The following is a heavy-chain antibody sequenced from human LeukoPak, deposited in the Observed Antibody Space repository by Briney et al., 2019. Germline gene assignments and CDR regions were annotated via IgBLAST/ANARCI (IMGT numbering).Heavy chain of an antibody. CDR1: GGSISSSSYY. CDR2: IYYSGST. V-gene: IGHV4-39*01. CDR3: ASQRITMIVVVRRKPTNWFDP. Sequence: PSETLSLTCTVSGGSISSSSYYWGWLRQPPGKGLEWIGSIYYSGSTYYNPSLRSRVTISVDTSKNQFSLKLSSVTAADTAVYYCASQRITMIVVVRRKPTNWFDPWGQGTLVTVSS. D-gene: IGHD3-22*01. J-gene: IGHJ5*02.